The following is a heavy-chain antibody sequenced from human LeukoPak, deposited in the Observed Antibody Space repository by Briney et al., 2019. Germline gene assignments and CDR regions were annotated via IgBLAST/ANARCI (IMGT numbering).Heavy chain of an antibody. CDR2: INPNTGGT. CDR3: ARVGDGLNDGFDI. CDR1: GYTFTGYY. J-gene: IGHJ3*02. V-gene: IGHV1-2*06. Sequence: ASVKVSCKASGYTFTGYYMNWVRQAPGQGLEWMGRINPNTGGTNDAQNFQGSVTMTRDTSITTVYMELSRLRSDDTAVYYCARVGDGLNDGFDIWGQGTMVTVSS. D-gene: IGHD5-24*01.